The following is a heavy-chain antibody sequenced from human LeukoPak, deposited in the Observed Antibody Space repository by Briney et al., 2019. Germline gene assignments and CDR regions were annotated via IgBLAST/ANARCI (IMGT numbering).Heavy chain of an antibody. CDR3: AKDKEGRYNYGSSPSWEY. CDR1: GFIFSSYY. J-gene: IGHJ4*02. V-gene: IGHV3-23*01. CDR2: LNGSGGST. Sequence: GGSLRLSCAASGFIFSSYYMTWVRQAPGKGLEWVSALNGSGGSTYYADSVKGRFTNSRDNSKNTLYLQMNSLRAEDTALYYWAKDKEGRYNYGSSPSWEYWGQGTLVTVSP. D-gene: IGHD5-18*01.